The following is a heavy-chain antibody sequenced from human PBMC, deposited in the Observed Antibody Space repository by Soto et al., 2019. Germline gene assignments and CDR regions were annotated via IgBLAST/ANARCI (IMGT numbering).Heavy chain of an antibody. CDR2: IDPSDSYT. CDR3: AIQGMITRPQYGLAV. Sequence: GESLKISCKGSGYSFTSYWISWVRQMPGKGLEWMGRIDPSDSYTNYSPSFQGHVTISADKSISTAYLQWSSLKASDTAMYYCAIQGMITRPQYGLAVCGQGTTVPVSS. J-gene: IGHJ6*02. D-gene: IGHD3-16*01. V-gene: IGHV5-10-1*01. CDR1: GYSFTSYW.